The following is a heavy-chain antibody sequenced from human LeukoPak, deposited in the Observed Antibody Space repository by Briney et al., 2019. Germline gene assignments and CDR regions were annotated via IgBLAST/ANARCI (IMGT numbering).Heavy chain of an antibody. CDR3: ARYCNDATTGGY. CDR1: GFTFSDYY. V-gene: IGHV3-11*03. D-gene: IGHD1-1*01. Sequence: GGSLRLSCAASGFTFSDYYMSWIRQAPGKGLEWVSYISRSSSYTNYADSVKGRFTISRDNAKNSLYLQMNSLKAEDTAVYYCARYCNDATTGGYWGQGTLVTVSS. CDR2: ISRSSSYT. J-gene: IGHJ4*02.